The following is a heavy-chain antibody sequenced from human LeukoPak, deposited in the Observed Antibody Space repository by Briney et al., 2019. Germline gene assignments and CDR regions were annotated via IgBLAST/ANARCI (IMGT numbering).Heavy chain of an antibody. V-gene: IGHV1-46*01. J-gene: IGHJ4*02. Sequence: ASVKVSCKASGYTFTSYYMHWVRQAPGQGLEWMGIINPSGGGTSYAQKFQGRVTMTRDTSTSTVYMELSSLRSEDTAVYYCARGAIFVGGVGAQDYWGQGTLVTVSS. CDR3: ARGAIFVGGVGAQDY. CDR1: GYTFTSYY. CDR2: INPSGGGT. D-gene: IGHD1-26*01.